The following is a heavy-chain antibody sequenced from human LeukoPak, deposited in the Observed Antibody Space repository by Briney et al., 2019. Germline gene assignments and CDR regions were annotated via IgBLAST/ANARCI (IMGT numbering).Heavy chain of an antibody. CDR2: INPNSGGT. D-gene: IGHD3-9*01. J-gene: IGHJ5*02. CDR1: GYTFTGYY. Sequence: GASVKVSCKASGYTFTGYYMHWVRQAPGQGLEWMGWINPNSGGTNYAQKFQGRVTMTRDTSISTAYMELSRLRSDDTAVYYCAREGSDILTGFLRFDPWGQGTLVTVSS. V-gene: IGHV1-2*02. CDR3: AREGSDILTGFLRFDP.